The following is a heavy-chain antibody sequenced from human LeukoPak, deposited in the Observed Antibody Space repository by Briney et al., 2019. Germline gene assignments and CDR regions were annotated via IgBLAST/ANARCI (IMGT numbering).Heavy chain of an antibody. V-gene: IGHV4-59*01. CDR1: GGSISSYY. J-gene: IGHJ3*02. CDR3: ARADYDYDWGSYRYTPYAFDI. CDR2: IYYSGST. Sequence: SETLSLTCTVSGGSISSYYWSWIRQPPGKGLEWIGYIYYSGSTNYNPSLKSRVTISVDTSKNQFSLKLSSVTAADTAVYYCARADYDYDWGSYRYTPYAFDIWGQGTMVTVSS. D-gene: IGHD3-16*02.